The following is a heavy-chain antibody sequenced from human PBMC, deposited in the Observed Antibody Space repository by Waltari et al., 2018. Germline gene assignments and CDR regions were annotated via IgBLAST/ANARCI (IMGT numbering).Heavy chain of an antibody. Sequence: QVQLVQSGAGVKKPGSSVQVSCKASGGTFSRYAIRWVRQAPGQGLEGMGGIIPIFGTANYAQKVQGRVTITADESTSTAYMELSSLRSEDTAVYYCARVFWSKDNIATYYDYWGQGTLVTVSS. V-gene: IGHV1-69*01. CDR3: ARVFWSKDNIATYYDY. D-gene: IGHD6-13*01. J-gene: IGHJ4*02. CDR2: IIPIFGTA. CDR1: GGTFSRYA.